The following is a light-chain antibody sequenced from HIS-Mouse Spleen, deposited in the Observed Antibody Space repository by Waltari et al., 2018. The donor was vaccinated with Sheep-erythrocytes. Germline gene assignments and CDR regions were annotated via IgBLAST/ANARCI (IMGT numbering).Light chain of an antibody. V-gene: IGLV2-11*01. CDR1: SIDVGGYHY. CDR3: CSYAGSYNHV. Sequence: QSALTQPRSVSGSPGQSVTISCTGTSIDVGGYHYVSWYHQHPGKAPKLMIYDVSKRPSGVPDRFSGSKSGNTASLTISGLQAEDEADYYCCSYAGSYNHVFATGTKVTVL. CDR2: DVS. J-gene: IGLJ1*01.